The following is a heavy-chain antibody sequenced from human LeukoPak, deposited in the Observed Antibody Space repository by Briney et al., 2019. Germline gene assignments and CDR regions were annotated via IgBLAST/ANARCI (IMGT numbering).Heavy chain of an antibody. J-gene: IGHJ4*02. CDR1: GGSISSGGYY. CDR3: ARGRGWQLLWDGYYFDY. Sequence: SQTLSLTCTVSGGSISSGGYYWSWIRQPPGKGLEWIGYIYYSGSTYYNPSLKSRVTISVDTSKNQFSLKLSSVTAADTAVYYCARGRGWQLLWDGYYFDYWGQGTLVTVSS. V-gene: IGHV4-30-4*08. D-gene: IGHD2-15*01. CDR2: IYYSGST.